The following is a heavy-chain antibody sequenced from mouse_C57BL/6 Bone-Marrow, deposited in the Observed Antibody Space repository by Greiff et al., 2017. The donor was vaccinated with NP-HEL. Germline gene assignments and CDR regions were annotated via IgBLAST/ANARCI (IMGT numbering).Heavy chain of an antibody. CDR2: ISDGGSYT. V-gene: IGHV5-4*01. CDR3: ARDHYDGYPWLYYFDY. Sequence: EVKLVESGGGLVKPGGSLKLSCAASGFTFSSYAMSWVRQTPEKRLEWVATISDGGSYTYYPDNVKGRFTISRDNAKNNLYLQMSHLKSEDTAMYYCARDHYDGYPWLYYFDYWGQGTTLTVSS. D-gene: IGHD2-3*01. CDR1: GFTFSSYA. J-gene: IGHJ2*01.